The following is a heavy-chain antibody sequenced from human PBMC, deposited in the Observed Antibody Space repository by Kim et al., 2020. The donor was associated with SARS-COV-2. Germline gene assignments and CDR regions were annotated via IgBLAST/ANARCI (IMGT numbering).Heavy chain of an antibody. Sequence: SVKGRFTSSRDNAKNSLYLQMNSLRDEDTAVYYCAREPVVTATYDYGMDVWGQGTTVTVSS. CDR3: AREPVVTATYDYGMDV. J-gene: IGHJ6*02. D-gene: IGHD2-21*02. V-gene: IGHV3-48*02.